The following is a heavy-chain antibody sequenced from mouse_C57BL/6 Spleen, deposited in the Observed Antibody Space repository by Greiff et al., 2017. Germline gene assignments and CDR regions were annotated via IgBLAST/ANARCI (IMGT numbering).Heavy chain of an antibody. CDR1: GYAFTNYL. CDR3: ARGEGGDYDGDYAMDY. D-gene: IGHD2-4*01. V-gene: IGHV1-54*01. J-gene: IGHJ4*01. CDR2: INPGSGGT. Sequence: QVQLKESGAELVRPGTSVKVSCKASGYAFTNYLIEWVKQRPGQGLEWIGVINPGSGGTNYNEKFKGKATLTADKSSSTAYMQLSSLTSEDSAVYFCARGEGGDYDGDYAMDYWGQGTSVTVSS.